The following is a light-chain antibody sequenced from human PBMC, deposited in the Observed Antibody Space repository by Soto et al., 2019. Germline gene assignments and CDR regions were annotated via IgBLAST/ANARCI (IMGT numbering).Light chain of an antibody. J-gene: IGLJ2*01. V-gene: IGLV2-23*01. CDR2: EGS. Sequence: QSALTQPASVSGSPGQSITISCTGTSSVVGSYNLVSWYQQHPGKAPKLMMYEGSKRPSGVSNRFSGSKSGNTASLTISGLQAEDEADYYCCSYAGSSTLVFGGGTKLTVL. CDR1: SSVVGSYNL. CDR3: CSYAGSSTLV.